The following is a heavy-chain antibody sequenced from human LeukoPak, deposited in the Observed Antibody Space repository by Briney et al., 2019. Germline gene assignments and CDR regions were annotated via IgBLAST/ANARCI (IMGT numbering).Heavy chain of an antibody. CDR3: AIGGNRVSYYESSGYVDY. D-gene: IGHD3-22*01. Sequence: ASVKVSCKASGYIFTSYDINWVRQATGQGLEWMGWMNPNSGNTGYAQKFQGRVTMTRNTSISTAYMELSSLRSEDTAVYYCAIGGNRVSYYESSGYVDYWGQGTLVTVSS. CDR2: MNPNSGNT. V-gene: IGHV1-8*01. J-gene: IGHJ4*02. CDR1: GYIFTSYD.